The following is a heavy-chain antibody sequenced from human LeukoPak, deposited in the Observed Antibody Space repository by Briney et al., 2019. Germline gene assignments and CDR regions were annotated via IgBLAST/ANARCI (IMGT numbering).Heavy chain of an antibody. CDR3: ARDGGYSSGSLGILGY. D-gene: IGHD6-19*01. J-gene: IGHJ4*02. Sequence: GRSLRLSCVASGFTFSRYAMHWVRRAPGKGLEWVAFISYDGTNKYYADSVKGRFTISRDNSRNTLFLQMNSLRAEDTAVYYCARDGGYSSGSLGILGYWGQGTLVTVSS. CDR2: ISYDGTNK. V-gene: IGHV3-30-3*01. CDR1: GFTFSRYA.